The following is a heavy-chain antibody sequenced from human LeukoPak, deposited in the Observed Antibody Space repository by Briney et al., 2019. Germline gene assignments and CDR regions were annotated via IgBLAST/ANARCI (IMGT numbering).Heavy chain of an antibody. CDR1: GGTFSSYA. J-gene: IGHJ4*02. Sequence: PGSSVKVSCKASGGTFSSYAISWVRQAPGQGLEWMGGIIPIFGTANYAQKFQGRVTITADESTSTAYMELSSLRSEDTAVYYCARGNEFRCSSTSCFFDYWGQGTLVTVSS. D-gene: IGHD2-2*01. CDR3: ARGNEFRCSSTSCFFDY. CDR2: IIPIFGTA. V-gene: IGHV1-69*01.